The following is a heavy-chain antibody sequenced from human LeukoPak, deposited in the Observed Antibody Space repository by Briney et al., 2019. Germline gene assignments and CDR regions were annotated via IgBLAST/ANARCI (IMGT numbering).Heavy chain of an antibody. CDR3: ERGGRDGYKLGYFDY. J-gene: IGHJ4*02. V-gene: IGHV4-39*07. CDR2: IYHSGSP. CDR1: GGSISSSSYY. D-gene: IGHD5-24*01. Sequence: SETLSLTCTVSGGSISSSSYYWGWIRQPPGKGLEWIGSIYHSGSPYYNPSLKSRVTISVDTSKNQFSLKLSSVTAADTALYYCERGGRDGYKLGYFDYWGQGTLVTVSS.